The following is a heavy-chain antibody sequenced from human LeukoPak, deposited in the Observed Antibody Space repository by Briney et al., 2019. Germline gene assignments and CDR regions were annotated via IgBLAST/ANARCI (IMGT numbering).Heavy chain of an antibody. D-gene: IGHD2-2*01. V-gene: IGHV3-30*18. J-gene: IGHJ4*02. CDR1: GFTFSSYG. CDR2: ISYDGSNK. Sequence: GGSLRLSCAASGFTFSSYGMHWVRQAPGKGLEWVAVISYDGSNKYYADSVKGRFTISRDNSKNTLYLQMNSLRAEDTAIYYCAKDRGVSNQLLFDYWGQGTLVTVSS. CDR3: AKDRGVSNQLLFDY.